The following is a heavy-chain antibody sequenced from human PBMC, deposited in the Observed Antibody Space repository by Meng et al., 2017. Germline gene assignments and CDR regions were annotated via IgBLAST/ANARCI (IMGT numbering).Heavy chain of an antibody. CDR1: GFTFSRYS. CDR2: ISYYGSNH. V-gene: IGHV3-30*01. CDR3: ARSGLADAFDI. Sequence: QLGVAGGGVCSPGRPLRLSSVASGFTFSRYSMRWVRRDPGKRRVGVVVISYYGSNHYYADSVKGRFTISRDNSKNTLYLQMNSLRAEDTAVYYCARSGLADAFDIWGQGTMVTVSS. D-gene: IGHD3-10*01. J-gene: IGHJ3*02.